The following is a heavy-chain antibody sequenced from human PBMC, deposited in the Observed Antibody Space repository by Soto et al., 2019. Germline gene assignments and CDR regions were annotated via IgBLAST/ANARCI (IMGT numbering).Heavy chain of an antibody. V-gene: IGHV1-69*13. D-gene: IGHD6-13*01. J-gene: IGHJ4*02. CDR3: ARDSGAKLSSS. CDR1: GGTFSSYR. CDR2: IVPIYRTA. Sequence: SVKVYCKASGGTFSSYRINWVRQAPGQGLEWVGGIVPIYRTADYAQKFQGRVTITADESARTAYLEVRSLKSQDTAVYYCARDSGAKLSSSWGQGTLATVSS.